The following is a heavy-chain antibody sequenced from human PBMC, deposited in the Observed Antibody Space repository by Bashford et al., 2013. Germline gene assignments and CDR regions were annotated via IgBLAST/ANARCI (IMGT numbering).Heavy chain of an antibody. J-gene: IGHJ4*02. V-gene: IGHV3-73*01. CDR2: IRGKADTYAT. Sequence: GSRRDSPVQPLGSPSVRLLCTGSGQASGKGTGVVGRIRGKADTYATAYAASVKGRFTISRDDSKNTAYLQMNSLKNEDTAVYYCTRHQPYNSGSLDFDYWGQGTLVTVSS. CDR1: GSPSVRL. D-gene: IGHD6-19*01. CDR3: TRHQPYNSGSLDFDY.